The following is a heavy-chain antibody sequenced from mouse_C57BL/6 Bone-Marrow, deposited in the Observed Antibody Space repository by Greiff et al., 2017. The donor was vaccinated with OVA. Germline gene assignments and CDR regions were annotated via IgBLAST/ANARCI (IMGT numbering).Heavy chain of an antibody. J-gene: IGHJ2*01. CDR1: GYTFTSYG. Sequence: VKLQESGAELARPGASVKLSCKASGYTFTSYGISWVKQRTGQGLEWIGEIYPRSGNTYYNEKFKGKATLTADKSSSTAYMELRSLTSEGSAVNGCAKRFYYYGSSDYWGQGTTLTVSS. CDR2: IYPRSGNT. CDR3: AKRFYYYGSSDY. V-gene: IGHV1-81*01. D-gene: IGHD1-1*01.